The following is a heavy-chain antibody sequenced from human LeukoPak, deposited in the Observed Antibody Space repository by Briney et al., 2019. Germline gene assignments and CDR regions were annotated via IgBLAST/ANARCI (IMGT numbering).Heavy chain of an antibody. CDR2: ISAYNGNT. D-gene: IGHD3-3*01. V-gene: IGHV1-18*01. J-gene: IGHJ4*02. Sequence: GASVKVSCKASGYTFTSYGISWVRQAPGQGLEWMGWISAYNGNTNYAQKLQGGVTMTTDTSTSTAYMELRSLRSDDTAVYYCARGNYDFWSGYPPYYFDYWGQGTLVTVSS. CDR3: ARGNYDFWSGYPPYYFDY. CDR1: GYTFTSYG.